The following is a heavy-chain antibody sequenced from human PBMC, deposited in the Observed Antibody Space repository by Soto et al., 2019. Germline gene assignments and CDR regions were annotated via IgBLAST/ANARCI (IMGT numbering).Heavy chain of an antibody. CDR1: GFTFDDYT. Sequence: GGSLRLSCAASGFTFDDYTMHWVRQAPGKGLEWVSLISWDGGSTYYADSVKGRFTISRDNSKNSLYLQMNSLRTEDTALYYCAMSLRAGGGPSFDYWGQGTLVTVSS. D-gene: IGHD3-10*01. CDR3: AMSLRAGGGPSFDY. CDR2: ISWDGGST. J-gene: IGHJ4*02. V-gene: IGHV3-43*01.